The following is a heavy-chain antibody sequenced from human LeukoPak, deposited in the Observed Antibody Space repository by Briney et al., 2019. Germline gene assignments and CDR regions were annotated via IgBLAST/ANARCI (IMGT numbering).Heavy chain of an antibody. D-gene: IGHD1-14*01. J-gene: IGHJ6*02. Sequence: SVKVSCKTSGYTFTSYGISWVRQAPGQGLEWMGGIIPIFGTANYAQKFQGRVTITADESTSTAYMELSSLRSEDTAVYYCARDDYHNRAVFRYYGMDVWGQGTTVTVSS. CDR2: IIPIFGTA. CDR1: GYTFTSYG. V-gene: IGHV1-69*13. CDR3: ARDDYHNRAVFRYYGMDV.